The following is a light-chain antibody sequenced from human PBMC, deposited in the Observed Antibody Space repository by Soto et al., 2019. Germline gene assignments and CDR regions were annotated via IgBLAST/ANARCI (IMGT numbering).Light chain of an antibody. V-gene: IGKV1-9*01. CDR3: EQLNSYPPYT. J-gene: IGKJ2*01. CDR1: QGISSY. CDR2: AAS. Sequence: DIQLTQSPSFLSASVGDTVTITCLASQGISSYLAWYQQKPGKEPKLLIYAASTLQSGVPSRFSGSGSGTEFALTISSLQPEDFATDYCEQLNSYPPYTFCQGTKLDSK.